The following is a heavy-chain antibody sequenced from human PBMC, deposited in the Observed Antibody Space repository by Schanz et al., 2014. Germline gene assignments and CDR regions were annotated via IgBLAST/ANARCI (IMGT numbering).Heavy chain of an antibody. CDR1: GFTISSYS. CDR2: ISSSGSYI. CDR3: ARDRGYCSGGSCLTFDY. V-gene: IGHV3-21*04. J-gene: IGHJ4*02. Sequence: EVQLLESGGGLVKRGGSLRLSCAASGFTISSYSMNWVRQAPGKGLEWVSSISSSGSYIYYADSVKGRFSISRDNAKNSLFLQMNSLRAEDTAVYYCARDRGYCSGGSCLTFDYWGQGTLXTVSA. D-gene: IGHD2-15*01.